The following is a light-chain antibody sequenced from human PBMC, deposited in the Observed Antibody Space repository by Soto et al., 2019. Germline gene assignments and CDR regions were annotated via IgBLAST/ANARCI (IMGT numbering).Light chain of an antibody. CDR2: AAS. CDR3: QQYYSYPQT. J-gene: IGKJ1*01. V-gene: IGKV1-8*01. CDR1: QGISSY. Sequence: AIRMTQSPSSFSASTGDRVTITCRASQGISSYLAWYQQKPGKAPKLLIYAASTLKSGVPSRFSGSGSGTEFTHTISCLQAEDFATYYCQQYYSYPQTFGKGTDVEL.